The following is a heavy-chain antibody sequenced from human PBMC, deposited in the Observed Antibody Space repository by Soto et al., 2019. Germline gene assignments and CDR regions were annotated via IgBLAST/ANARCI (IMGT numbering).Heavy chain of an antibody. J-gene: IGHJ5*02. V-gene: IGHV1-8*01. CDR3: ARGKPFGRGIAVAAPNWFDP. D-gene: IGHD6-19*01. Sequence: ASVKVSCKASGYTFTSYDINWVRQATGQGLEWMGWMNPNSGNTGYAQKFQGRVTMTRNTSISTAYMELSSLRSEDTAVYYCARGKPFGRGIAVAAPNWFDPWGQGTLVTVSS. CDR2: MNPNSGNT. CDR1: GYTFTSYD.